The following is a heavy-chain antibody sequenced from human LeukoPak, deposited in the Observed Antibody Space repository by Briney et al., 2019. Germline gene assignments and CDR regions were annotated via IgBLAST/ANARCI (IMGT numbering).Heavy chain of an antibody. CDR1: GFTFSSYA. Sequence: PGGSLRLSCAASGFTFSSYAMSWVRQAPGKGLDWVSHISYSGGTTYYADSVKGRFTISRDNAKNTLYLQMNSLRAEDTAIYYCAKDIIVGATNDAFDVWGQGTIVTVSS. J-gene: IGHJ3*01. CDR3: AKDIIVGATNDAFDV. V-gene: IGHV3-23*01. D-gene: IGHD1-26*01. CDR2: ISYSGGTT.